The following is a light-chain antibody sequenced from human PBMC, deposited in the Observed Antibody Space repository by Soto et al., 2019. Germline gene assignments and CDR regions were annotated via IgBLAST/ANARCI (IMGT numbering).Light chain of an antibody. V-gene: IGKV3-20*01. J-gene: IGKJ2*01. CDR3: QQYGSAPMYT. CDR1: QSVSSNY. CDR2: GAS. Sequence: EIVLTQSPATLSLSPGERATLSCRASQSVSSNYLAWYQHKPGQAPRFLIYGASSRASGIPDRFSGAGSGTDFTLAISSLETEVCAVYYCQQYGSAPMYTFGQVNRLEIK.